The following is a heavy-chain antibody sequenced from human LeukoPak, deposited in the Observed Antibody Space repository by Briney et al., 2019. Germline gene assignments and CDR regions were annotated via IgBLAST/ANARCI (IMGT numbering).Heavy chain of an antibody. CDR1: GFTFSSYS. V-gene: IGHV3-21*01. CDR3: ARDAEWELFDY. J-gene: IGHJ4*02. D-gene: IGHD1-26*01. Sequence: GGSLRLSCAASGFTFSSYSMNWVRQAPGKGLKWVSSISSSSSYIYYADSVKGRFTISRDNAKNSLYLQMNSLRAEDTAVYYCARDAEWELFDYWGQGTLVTVSS. CDR2: ISSSSSYI.